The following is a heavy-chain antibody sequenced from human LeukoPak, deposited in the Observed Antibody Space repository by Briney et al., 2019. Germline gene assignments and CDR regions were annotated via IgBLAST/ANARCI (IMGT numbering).Heavy chain of an antibody. Sequence: GGSLRLSCAASGFTVSSNYMSWVRQAPGKGLEWVSVIYSGGSTYYADSVKGRLTISRDNSKNTLYLQMNSLRAEDTAVYYCARSLMVRGGTYYFDYCGQGALVTVSS. V-gene: IGHV3-66*01. CDR2: IYSGGST. CDR3: ARSLMVRGGTYYFDY. J-gene: IGHJ4*02. CDR1: GFTVSSNY. D-gene: IGHD3-10*01.